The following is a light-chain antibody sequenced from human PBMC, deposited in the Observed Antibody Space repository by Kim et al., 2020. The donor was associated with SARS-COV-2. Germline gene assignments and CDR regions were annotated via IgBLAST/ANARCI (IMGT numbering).Light chain of an antibody. CDR2: GAS. J-gene: IGKJ4*01. CDR3: QQYSSSLLT. CDR1: QSVSSNY. V-gene: IGKV3-20*01. Sequence: EIVLTQSPGPLSLSPGERATLSCRASQSVSSNYLAWYQQKPGQAPRLLIYGASSRDTGIPDRFSGSGSGTDFTLTISRLEPEDFAVYYCQQYSSSLLTFGGGTKVDIK.